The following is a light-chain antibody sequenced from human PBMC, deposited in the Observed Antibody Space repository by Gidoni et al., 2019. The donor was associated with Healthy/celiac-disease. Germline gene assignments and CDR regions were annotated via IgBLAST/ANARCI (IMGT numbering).Light chain of an antibody. CDR3: QQSYSTPPT. CDR1: QSISSY. J-gene: IGKJ4*02. V-gene: IGKV1-39*01. Sequence: DIQMTQSPSSLSASVGDRVTSTCRASQSISSYLNWYQQKPGKAPKLLIYAASSLQSGVPSRFSGSGSGTDLTLTISSLQPEDFATYYCQQSYSTPPTFGGGTKVEIK. CDR2: AAS.